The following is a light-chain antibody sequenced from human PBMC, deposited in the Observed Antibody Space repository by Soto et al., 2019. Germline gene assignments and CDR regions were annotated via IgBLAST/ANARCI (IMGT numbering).Light chain of an antibody. Sequence: QSVLTQPRSVSGSPGQSVTISCTGTSSDVGGYNYVSWYQQHPGKVPKLMIYDVSERPSGVPDRFSGSKSGNTASLTISGLQADDEAEYYCSSYAGSYTLGVFGGGTKVTVL. J-gene: IGLJ2*01. CDR3: SSYAGSYTLGV. V-gene: IGLV2-11*01. CDR1: SSDVGGYNY. CDR2: DVS.